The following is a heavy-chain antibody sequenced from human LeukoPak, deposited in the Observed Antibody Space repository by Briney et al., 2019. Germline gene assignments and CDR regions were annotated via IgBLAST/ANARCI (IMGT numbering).Heavy chain of an antibody. V-gene: IGHV4-4*07. D-gene: IGHD2/OR15-2a*01. CDR2: IYTSGYT. Sequence: SETLSLTCTVSGGSIRGQHWSWIRQPAGKGLEWIGHIYTSGYTSYNPSLKSRVTMSPDTSKSQFSLKLSSVTAADTAVYYFSRIRIKPLYFELWGQGILVTVSS. J-gene: IGHJ4*02. CDR3: SRIRIKPLYFEL. CDR1: GGSIRGQH.